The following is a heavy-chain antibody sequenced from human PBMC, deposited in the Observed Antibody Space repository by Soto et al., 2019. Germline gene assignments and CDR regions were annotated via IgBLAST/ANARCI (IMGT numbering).Heavy chain of an antibody. Sequence: QVQLVESGGGVVKPGRSLRLSCAASGFTFSSYGMHWVRQAPGKGLEWGAVISYDGSNKYYADYVKVRFTISRDNSKNTLYLQMNSLRAEDTAVYYCAKVDIVVVPAAMTEYDDAFDIWGQGTMVTVSS. CDR3: AKVDIVVVPAAMTEYDDAFDI. CDR1: GFTFSSYG. J-gene: IGHJ3*02. CDR2: ISYDGSNK. V-gene: IGHV3-30*18. D-gene: IGHD2-2*01.